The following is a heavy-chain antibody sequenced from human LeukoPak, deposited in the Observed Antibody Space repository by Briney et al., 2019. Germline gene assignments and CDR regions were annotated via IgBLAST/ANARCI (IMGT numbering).Heavy chain of an antibody. Sequence: GGSLRLSCAASELSVGSNYMTWVRQAPGKGLEWVSLIYSGGSTYYADSVKGRFTISRDNSKNTLYLQMNSLRAEDTAVYYWAGGPSGYHNTGGQETLVTVSS. CDR2: IYSGGST. V-gene: IGHV3-66*01. CDR3: AGGPSGYHNT. D-gene: IGHD5-12*01. J-gene: IGHJ4*02. CDR1: ELSVGSNY.